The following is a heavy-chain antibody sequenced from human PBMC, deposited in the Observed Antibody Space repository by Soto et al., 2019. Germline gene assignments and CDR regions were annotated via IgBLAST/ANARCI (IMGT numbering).Heavy chain of an antibody. Sequence: PGGSLRLSCGGSGFSFDDYTMHWVRQAPGKGPEWVASLSWNSGFSGYADPVKGRFTISRDNAQSSVHLQMNNLRTEDTALYYCEKGRGTIVVTDDYDSWGQGTMVTVSS. V-gene: IGHV3-9*01. D-gene: IGHD3-22*01. CDR2: LSWNSGFS. CDR1: GFSFDDYT. J-gene: IGHJ4*03. CDR3: EKGRGTIVVTDDYDS.